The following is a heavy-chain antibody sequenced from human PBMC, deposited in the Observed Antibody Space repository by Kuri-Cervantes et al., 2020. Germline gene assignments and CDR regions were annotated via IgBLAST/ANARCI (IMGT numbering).Heavy chain of an antibody. CDR3: AREGNNWNQRGYLDY. CDR2: ISYDGSNK. CDR1: GFTFSSYA. D-gene: IGHD1-20*01. J-gene: IGHJ4*02. Sequence: GESLKISCAASGFTFSSYAMHWVRQAPGKGLEWVAVISYDGSNKYYADSVKGRFTISRDNSKNTLYLQMNSLRAEDTAVYYCAREGNNWNQRGYLDYWGQGTLVTVSS. V-gene: IGHV3-30-3*01.